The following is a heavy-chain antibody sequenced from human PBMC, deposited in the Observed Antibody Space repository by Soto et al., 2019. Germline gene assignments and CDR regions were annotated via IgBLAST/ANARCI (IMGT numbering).Heavy chain of an antibody. V-gene: IGHV3-23*01. Sequence: GGSLRLSCAASGFTFNSYAMSWVRQAPGKGLEWVSAISGSGGSTYYADSVKGRFTISRDNSKNTLYLQMHSLRAEDPGGYYCAKVGVFGEXLYSRYYCGLXVWGQVTRGXVSS. CDR2: ISGSGGST. J-gene: IGHJ6*02. CDR3: AKVGVFGEXLYSRYYCGLXV. CDR1: GFTFNSYA. D-gene: IGHD3-10*02.